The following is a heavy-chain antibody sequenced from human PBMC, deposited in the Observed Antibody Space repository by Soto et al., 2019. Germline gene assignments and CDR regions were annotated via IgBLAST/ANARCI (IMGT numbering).Heavy chain of an antibody. V-gene: IGHV3-21*06. J-gene: IGHJ4*01. CDR2: ISSSGTYI. D-gene: IGHD6-19*01. CDR1: GFTFSSYA. CDR3: ARDITYSSGWYYFDY. Sequence: GGSLRLSCAASGFTFSSYAMHWVRQAPGKGLEWVAVISSSGTYIYDADSVKGRFTISRDNAKNLLYLQMDSLRVEDTALYYCARDITYSSGWYYFDYWGQGTLVTVSS.